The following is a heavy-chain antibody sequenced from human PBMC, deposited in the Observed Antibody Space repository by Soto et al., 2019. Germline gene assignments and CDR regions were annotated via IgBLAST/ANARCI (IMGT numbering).Heavy chain of an antibody. J-gene: IGHJ4*02. D-gene: IGHD2-15*01. Sequence: QVQLVQSGAEVKKPGSSVEVSCKVPGGTFSSYAISWVRQAPGQGLEWMGGIIPIFGTANYAQKFQGRVTITADESTSTAYMELRSLSTEDTAVYYCARESRYCSGGSCYFLPGIDYWGQGTLGTVSS. V-gene: IGHV1-69*12. CDR2: IIPIFGTA. CDR1: GGTFSSYA. CDR3: ARESRYCSGGSCYFLPGIDY.